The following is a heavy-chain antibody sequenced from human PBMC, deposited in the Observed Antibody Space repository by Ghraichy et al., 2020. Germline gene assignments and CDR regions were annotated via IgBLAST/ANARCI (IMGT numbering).Heavy chain of an antibody. CDR3: ARLVHYYYYGMDV. Sequence: ESLNISCAVYGGSFSGYYWSWIRQPPGKGLEWIGEINHSGSTNYNPSLKSRVTISVDTSKNQFSLKLSSVTAADTAVYYCARLVHYYYYGMDVWGQGTTVTVSS. CDR1: GGSFSGYY. CDR2: INHSGST. V-gene: IGHV4-34*01. J-gene: IGHJ6*02.